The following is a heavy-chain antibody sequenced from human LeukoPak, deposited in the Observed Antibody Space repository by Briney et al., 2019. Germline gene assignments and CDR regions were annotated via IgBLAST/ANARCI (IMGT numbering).Heavy chain of an antibody. D-gene: IGHD3-9*01. J-gene: IGHJ5*02. CDR1: GGSFSGYY. Sequence: SETLSLTCAVYGGSFSGYYWSWIRQPPGKGLEWIGEINHSGSTNYNPSLKSRVTISVDTSKNQFSLKLSSVTAADTAVYHCARLRRVYYDILTGWNWFDPWGQGTLVTVSS. V-gene: IGHV4-34*01. CDR3: ARLRRVYYDILTGWNWFDP. CDR2: INHSGST.